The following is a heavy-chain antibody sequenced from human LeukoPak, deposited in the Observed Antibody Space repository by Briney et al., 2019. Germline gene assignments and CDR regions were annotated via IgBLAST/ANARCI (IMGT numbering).Heavy chain of an antibody. V-gene: IGHV3-30*04. CDR3: ARDLKLFDY. CDR1: GFTFS. J-gene: IGHJ4*02. Sequence: QSGGSLRLSCAASGFTFSMHWVRQAPGKGLEWVAVVSWDESNKYYADSVKGRFTISRDNSKNTLYLQMNSLRAEDTAVCYCARDLKLFDYWGQGTLVTVSS. CDR2: VSWDESNK.